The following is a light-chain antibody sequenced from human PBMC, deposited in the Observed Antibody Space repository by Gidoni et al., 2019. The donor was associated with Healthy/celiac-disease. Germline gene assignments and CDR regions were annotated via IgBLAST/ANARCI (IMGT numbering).Light chain of an antibody. CDR3: SSYTSSSTLPYV. CDR1: SSDVGGYNY. J-gene: IGLJ1*01. CDR2: DVS. Sequence: QSALTQPASVSGSPGQSITISCNGTSSDVGGYNYVSWYQQHPGKAPKLMISDVSNRPSGVSNRFSGSKSGNTASLTISGLQAEDEADYYCSSYTSSSTLPYVFGTGTKVTVL. V-gene: IGLV2-14*03.